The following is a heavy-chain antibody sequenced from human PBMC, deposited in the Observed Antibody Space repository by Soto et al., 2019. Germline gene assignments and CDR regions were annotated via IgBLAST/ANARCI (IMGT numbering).Heavy chain of an antibody. Sequence: PGGSLRLSCAASGFTFSDHYMDWVRQAPGKGLEWVGRIRSKANSYATAYAASVKGRFTISRDDSKNTAYLQMNSLKTEDTAVYYCTRHPDYYDSSGSNTYAFDIWGQGTMVTVSS. CDR1: GFTFSDHY. CDR2: IRSKANSYAT. J-gene: IGHJ3*02. CDR3: TRHPDYYDSSGSNTYAFDI. D-gene: IGHD3-22*01. V-gene: IGHV3-73*01.